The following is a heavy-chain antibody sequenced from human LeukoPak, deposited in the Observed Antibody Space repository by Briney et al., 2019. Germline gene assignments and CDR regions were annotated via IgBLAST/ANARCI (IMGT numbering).Heavy chain of an antibody. CDR1: GFTFSSYG. D-gene: IGHD3-3*01. J-gene: IGHJ4*02. CDR3: AREGSYYDFWSGYYTTHPYFDY. V-gene: IGHV3-33*01. Sequence: GGSLRLSCAASGFTFSSYGMHWVRQAPGKGLEWVAVIWYDGSNKYYADSVKGRFTISRDNSKNTLYLQMNSLRAEDTAVYYCAREGSYYDFWSGYYTTHPYFDYWGQGTLSPSPQ. CDR2: IWYDGSNK.